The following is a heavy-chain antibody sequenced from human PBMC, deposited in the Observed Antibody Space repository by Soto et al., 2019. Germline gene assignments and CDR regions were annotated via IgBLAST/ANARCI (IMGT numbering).Heavy chain of an antibody. Sequence: QVQLQPWGAGLLKPSETLSLNCAVTGGSLSGYYWSWIRQPPGKGLEWIGEVKDRGHTNYSPSLRGRVTISSDTFNNQFSRTLNSVTAADTGVYYCARGQEGVVATHWDQGSLVAVSS. V-gene: IGHV4-34*01. D-gene: IGHD5-12*01. CDR2: VKDRGHT. CDR3: ARGQEGVVATH. CDR1: GGSLSGYY. J-gene: IGHJ4*02.